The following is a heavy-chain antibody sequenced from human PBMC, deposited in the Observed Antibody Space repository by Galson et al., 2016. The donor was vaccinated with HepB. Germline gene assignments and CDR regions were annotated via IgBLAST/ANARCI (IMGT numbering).Heavy chain of an antibody. D-gene: IGHD6-13*01. CDR1: GSSFTTYW. V-gene: IGHV5-51*01. Sequence: QSGAEVIKPGESLKISCKGSGSSFTTYWIGWVRQMPGKGLEWMGMIYPGDSDTRYSPSFQGQVTISADQSNNTAYLQWSSLKASDTAMYYCARTVSIAAAGGADYWGQGTLVTVSS. J-gene: IGHJ4*02. CDR2: IYPGDSDT. CDR3: ARTVSIAAAGGADY.